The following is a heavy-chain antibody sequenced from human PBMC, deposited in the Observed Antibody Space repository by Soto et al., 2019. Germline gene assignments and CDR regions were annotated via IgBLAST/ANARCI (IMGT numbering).Heavy chain of an antibody. J-gene: IGHJ4*02. CDR1: GFTFNNYG. D-gene: IGHD2-2*01. CDR2: SSYDGRTK. Sequence: QVQLVESGGGVVQPGKSLRLSCAGSGFTFNNYGMHWVRQAPGKGLEWVAFSSYDGRTKYYADSVKGRFTISSDESKNTLHLQMDSLRPDDTAVYYCAKDGAPRYCGRTSCHPAGAYWGQGTLVTVSS. V-gene: IGHV3-30*18. CDR3: AKDGAPRYCGRTSCHPAGAY.